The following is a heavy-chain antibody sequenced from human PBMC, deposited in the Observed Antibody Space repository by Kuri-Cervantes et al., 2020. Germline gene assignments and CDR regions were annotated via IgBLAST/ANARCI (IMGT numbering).Heavy chain of an antibody. J-gene: IGHJ4*02. CDR2: IYYSGST. CDR1: GGSISSGGYY. V-gene: IGHV4-31*02. CDR3: ARNRAQRYCSSTSCLYFDY. D-gene: IGHD2-2*01. Sequence: SCTVSGGSISSGGYYWSWIRQHPGKGLEWIGYIYYSGSTYYNLSLKSRVTISVDTSKNQFSLKLSSVTAADTAVYYCARNRAQRYCSSTSCLYFDYWGQGTLVTVSS.